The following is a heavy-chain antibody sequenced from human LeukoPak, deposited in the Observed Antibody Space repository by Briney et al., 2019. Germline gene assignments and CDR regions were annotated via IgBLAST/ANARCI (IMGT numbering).Heavy chain of an antibody. CDR1: GGSISSSSYY. CDR2: IYYSGST. Sequence: SETLSLTCTVSGGSISSSSYYWDWIRQPPGKGLEWIGSIYYSGSTYYNPSLKSRVTISVDTSKNQFSLELSSVTAADTAVYYCARHGTQAVAGNFDYWGQGTLVTVSS. J-gene: IGHJ4*02. V-gene: IGHV4-39*01. CDR3: ARHGTQAVAGNFDY. D-gene: IGHD6-19*01.